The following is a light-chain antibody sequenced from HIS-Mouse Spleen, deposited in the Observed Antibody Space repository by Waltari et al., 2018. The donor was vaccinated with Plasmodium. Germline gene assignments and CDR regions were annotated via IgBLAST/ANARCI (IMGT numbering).Light chain of an antibody. CDR3: QQYNNWPPWT. V-gene: IGKV3-15*01. J-gene: IGKJ1*01. CDR2: GAA. CDR1: QSVSSN. Sequence: EIVMTQSPATLSVSPGESATLSCTASQSVSSNLAWYQQKPGQAPTLLIYGAATRATGIPARFSGSGSGTEFTLTISSMQSEDFAVYYCQQYNNWPPWTFGQGTKVEIK.